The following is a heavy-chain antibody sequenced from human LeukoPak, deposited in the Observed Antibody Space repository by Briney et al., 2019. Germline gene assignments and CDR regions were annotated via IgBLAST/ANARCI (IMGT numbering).Heavy chain of an antibody. J-gene: IGHJ2*01. D-gene: IGHD3-10*01. CDR1: GDSISTYS. V-gene: IGHV4-59*01. CDR3: AKAMSSAWNFEL. CDR2: ISYSGST. Sequence: SETLSLTCTVSGDSISTYSWIWIRQPPGRGLECIGYISYSGSTNFNPSLQSRVTMSVATSKNQFSLKLNSVTAADTAVYYSAKAMSSAWNFELWGRGTLVTVSS.